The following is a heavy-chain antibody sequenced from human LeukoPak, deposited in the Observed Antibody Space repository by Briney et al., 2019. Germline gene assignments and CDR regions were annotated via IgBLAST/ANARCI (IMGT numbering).Heavy chain of an antibody. CDR1: GGSISSRSYY. CDR3: ARSVLLWFGELFSTPAGFDY. J-gene: IGHJ4*02. Sequence: SETLSLTCTVSGGSISSRSYYWGWIRQPPGKGLEWIGSIYYSGGTYYNPSLKSRVTISVDTSKNQFSLKLSSVTAADTAVYYCARSVLLWFGELFSTPAGFDYWGQGTLVTVSS. CDR2: IYYSGGT. V-gene: IGHV4-39*07. D-gene: IGHD3-10*01.